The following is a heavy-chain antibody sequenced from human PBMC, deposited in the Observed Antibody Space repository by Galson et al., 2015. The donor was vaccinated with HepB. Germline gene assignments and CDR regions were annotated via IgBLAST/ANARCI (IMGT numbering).Heavy chain of an antibody. V-gene: IGHV1-18*04. J-gene: IGHJ6*02. CDR3: ARYLYPQLPRFLEWSYLNRYYYGMDV. CDR2: ISAYNGNT. Sequence: QSGAEVKKPGASVKVSCKASGYTFTSYGISWVRQAPGQGLEWMGWISAYNGNTNYAQKLQGRVTMTTDTSTSTAYMELRSLRSDDTAVYYCARYLYPQLPRFLEWSYLNRYYYGMDVWGQGTTVTVSS. D-gene: IGHD3-3*01. CDR1: GYTFTSYG.